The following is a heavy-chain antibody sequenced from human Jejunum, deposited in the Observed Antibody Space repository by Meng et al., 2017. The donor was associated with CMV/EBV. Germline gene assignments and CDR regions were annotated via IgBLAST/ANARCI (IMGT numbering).Heavy chain of an antibody. D-gene: IGHD3-3*01. J-gene: IGHJ5*02. CDR3: ARVATLSTIPWFDP. CDR2: IDYDGSSA. V-gene: IGHV3-74*01. Sequence: GLTFSDYWMHWVRQAPGKGLVWVSRIDYDGSSATYADSVKGRFTISRDNAKNTLYLQMNSLRAEDTAVYYCARVATLSTIPWFDPWGQGTLVTVSS. CDR1: GLTFSDYW.